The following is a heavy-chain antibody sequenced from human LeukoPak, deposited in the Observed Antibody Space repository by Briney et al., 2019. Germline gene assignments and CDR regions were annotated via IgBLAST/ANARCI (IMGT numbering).Heavy chain of an antibody. Sequence: ASVTVSCKASGYTFTGYYMHWVRQAPGQGLEWMGWINPNSGGTNYAQKFQGRVTMTRDTSISTAYMELSRLRSDDTAVYYCARDLGGSYERSLGYWGQGTLVTVSS. D-gene: IGHD1-26*01. J-gene: IGHJ4*02. V-gene: IGHV1-2*02. CDR3: ARDLGGSYERSLGY. CDR2: INPNSGGT. CDR1: GYTFTGYY.